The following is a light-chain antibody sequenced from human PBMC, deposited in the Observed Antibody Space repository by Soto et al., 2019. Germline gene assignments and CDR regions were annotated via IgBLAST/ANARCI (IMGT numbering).Light chain of an antibody. CDR2: GAS. Sequence: EIVMTQSPATLSVSPGERATLSCRASQSVSSNLAWYQQKPGQAPRLLIYGASTRATGIPARFSGSGSGTEFTLTISSLQSEDFAVYYCQQYNNLPPIIFGQGTRLEI. V-gene: IGKV3-15*01. CDR3: QQYNNLPPII. CDR1: QSVSSN. J-gene: IGKJ5*01.